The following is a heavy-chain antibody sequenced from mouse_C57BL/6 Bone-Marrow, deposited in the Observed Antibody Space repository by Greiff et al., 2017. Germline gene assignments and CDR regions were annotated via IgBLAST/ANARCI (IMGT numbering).Heavy chain of an antibody. D-gene: IGHD2-1*01. V-gene: IGHV14-4*01. CDR3: TTDGNFPFAY. J-gene: IGHJ3*01. CDR2: IDPENGDT. Sequence: EVKLQEPGAELVRPGASVKLSCTASGFNIKDDYMHWVKQRPEPGLAWIGWIDPENGDTEYDSKFQGKATITADTSSNTAYLQLSRLTSEVTAFYYCTTDGNFPFAYWGQGTLVTVSA. CDR1: GFNIKDDY.